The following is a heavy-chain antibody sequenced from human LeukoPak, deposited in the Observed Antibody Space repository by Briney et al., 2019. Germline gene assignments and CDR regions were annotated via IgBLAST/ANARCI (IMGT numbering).Heavy chain of an antibody. J-gene: IGHJ3*02. CDR1: GDSVSSNSAA. Sequence: SQTLSLTCTISGDSVSSNSAAWNWIRQSPSRGLEWLGRTYYRSKWYDDYAVSVASRIIINPDTSKNQFSLQLNSVTPEDTAVYYCAREGEHQLAYDAFDIWGQGTMVTVSS. CDR3: AREGEHQLAYDAFDI. CDR2: TYYRSKWYD. D-gene: IGHD6-13*01. V-gene: IGHV6-1*01.